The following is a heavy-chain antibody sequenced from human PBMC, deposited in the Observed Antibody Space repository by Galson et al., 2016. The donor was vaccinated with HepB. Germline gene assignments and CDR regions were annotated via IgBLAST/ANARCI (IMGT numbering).Heavy chain of an antibody. V-gene: IGHV5-51*01. J-gene: IGHJ6*02. CDR1: EYSFTGYW. D-gene: IGHD3-22*01. Sequence: QSGAEVKKPGESLKISCQGFEYSFTGYWIGWVRQMPGKGLEWMGFVFPGDSDTMYSPSFQGQVTIPADNPISTAYPQWSSRKASDSAVYYCARREYFYDSNGHYCSYGRDVWGQGTTVTVSS. CDR2: VFPGDSDT. CDR3: ARREYFYDSNGHYCSYGRDV.